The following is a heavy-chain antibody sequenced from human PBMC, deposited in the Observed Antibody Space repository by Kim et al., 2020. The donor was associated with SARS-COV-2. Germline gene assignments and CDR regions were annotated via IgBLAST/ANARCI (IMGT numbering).Heavy chain of an antibody. CDR3: ANQGDY. Sequence: GSGDLTFYADSVKGRFTISRDNSNNTLYLQMNTLRADDTAIYYYANQGDYWGQGTLVTVSS. J-gene: IGHJ4*02. CDR2: GSGDLT. V-gene: IGHV3-23*01.